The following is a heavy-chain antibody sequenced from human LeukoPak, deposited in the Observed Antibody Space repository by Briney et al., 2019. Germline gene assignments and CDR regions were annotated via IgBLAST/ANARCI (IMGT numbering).Heavy chain of an antibody. J-gene: IGHJ4*02. CDR1: GGSISSSNYY. V-gene: IGHV4-61*02. CDR2: IYSSGTI. D-gene: IGHD6-13*01. Sequence: PSQTLSLTCTVSGGSISSSNYYWSWIRQPAGKGLEWIGRIYSSGTINYNPSLESRITMSVDTSKNQFSLNLSSLTAADTAVYFCARGALVAAGNNFDYWGQGTLVTVSS. CDR3: ARGALVAAGNNFDY.